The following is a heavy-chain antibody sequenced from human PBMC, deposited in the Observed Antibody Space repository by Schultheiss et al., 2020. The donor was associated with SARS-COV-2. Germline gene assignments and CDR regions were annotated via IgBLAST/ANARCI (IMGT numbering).Heavy chain of an antibody. CDR3: AKDEGYVWGSHFDY. V-gene: IGHV3-21*01. CDR1: GFTFSSYA. D-gene: IGHD3-16*01. J-gene: IGHJ4*02. Sequence: GESLKISCAASGFTFSSYAMSWVRQAPGRGLEWASSISSSSSYIYYADSVKGRFTISRDNAKNSLYLQMNSLRAEDTAVYYCAKDEGYVWGSHFDYWGQGTLVTVSS. CDR2: ISSSSSYI.